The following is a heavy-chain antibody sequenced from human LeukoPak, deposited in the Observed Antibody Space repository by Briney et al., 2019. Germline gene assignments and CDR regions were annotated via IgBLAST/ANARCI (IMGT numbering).Heavy chain of an antibody. CDR3: ARGKAVLWFGTY. Sequence: ASVKVSCKASDYTFTNYGVSWVRQAPGQGLEWMGWISAYNGNTNYAQKLQGRVTMATDTSTSTAYMELRSLRSDDTAVYYCARGKAVLWFGTYWGQGTLVTVSS. V-gene: IGHV1-18*01. CDR2: ISAYNGNT. D-gene: IGHD3-10*01. J-gene: IGHJ4*02. CDR1: DYTFTNYG.